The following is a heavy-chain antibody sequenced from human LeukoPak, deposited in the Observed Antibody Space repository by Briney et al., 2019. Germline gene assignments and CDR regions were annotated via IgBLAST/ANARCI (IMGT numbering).Heavy chain of an antibody. Sequence: GGSLRLSCAASGFTFSTYRMNWVRQAPGQGLEWVSSITVSTAYIYYADSVRGRLTISRDNAKNSLYLQMNSLRAEDTAVYYCARLAYCGGDCYWFDLWGRGTLVTISS. D-gene: IGHD2-21*02. CDR3: ARLAYCGGDCYWFDL. J-gene: IGHJ2*01. CDR1: GFTFSTYR. CDR2: ITVSTAYI. V-gene: IGHV3-21*01.